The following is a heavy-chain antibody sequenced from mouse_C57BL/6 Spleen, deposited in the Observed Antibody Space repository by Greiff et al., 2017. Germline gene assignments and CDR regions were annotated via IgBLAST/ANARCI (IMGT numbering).Heavy chain of an antibody. CDR3: ARSSFPYYFDY. Sequence: QVQLQQSGPELVKPGASVKISCKASGYAFSSSWMNWVKQRPGKGLEWIGRIYPGDGDTNYNGKFKGKATLTADKSSSTASMQLSSLTSEDSAVFFCARSSFPYYFDYWGQGTTLTVSS. J-gene: IGHJ2*01. CDR2: IYPGDGDT. V-gene: IGHV1-82*01. CDR1: GYAFSSSW.